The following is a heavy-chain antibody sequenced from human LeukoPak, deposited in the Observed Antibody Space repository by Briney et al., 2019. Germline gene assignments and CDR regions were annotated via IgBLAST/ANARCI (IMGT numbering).Heavy chain of an antibody. J-gene: IGHJ4*02. V-gene: IGHV4-59*01. CDR2: ALYTGST. D-gene: IGHD5-18*01. CDR3: ARDNEYSYGIDY. Sequence: SETLSLICSVSGGSISSYFWSWIRQAPGKGLEWVGYALYTGSTEYNPALKSRVTISLDTSNNQFSLRLSSVTAADTAVYYCARDNEYSYGIDYWGQGRLVTVSS. CDR1: GGSISSYF.